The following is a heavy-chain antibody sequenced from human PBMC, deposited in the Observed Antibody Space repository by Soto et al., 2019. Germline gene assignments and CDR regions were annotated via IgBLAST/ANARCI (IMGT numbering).Heavy chain of an antibody. CDR3: ARALGGSRGYYNFDY. CDR2: ISSSSSTI. Sequence: GGSLRLSCAASGFTFCSYSMNWVRQAPGKGLEWVSYISSSSSTIYYADSVKGRFTISRDNAKNSLYLQMNSLRDEDTAVYYCARALGGSRGYYNFDYWGQGTLVTVSS. V-gene: IGHV3-48*02. D-gene: IGHD3-22*01. J-gene: IGHJ4*02. CDR1: GFTFCSYS.